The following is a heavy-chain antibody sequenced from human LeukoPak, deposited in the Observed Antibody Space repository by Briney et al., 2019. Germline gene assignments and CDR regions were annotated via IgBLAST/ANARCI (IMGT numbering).Heavy chain of an antibody. CDR1: GYTFTGYY. Sequence: GDSVKVSCQASGYTFTGYYIHWVRQAPGQGLEWMGWINPNSGGTNYAQKFQGRVTMTRDTSISTAYMELSRLRSDDTAVYYCAREDCSSTSCYTKAFDIWGQGTMVTVSS. V-gene: IGHV1-2*02. D-gene: IGHD2-2*02. J-gene: IGHJ3*02. CDR3: AREDCSSTSCYTKAFDI. CDR2: INPNSGGT.